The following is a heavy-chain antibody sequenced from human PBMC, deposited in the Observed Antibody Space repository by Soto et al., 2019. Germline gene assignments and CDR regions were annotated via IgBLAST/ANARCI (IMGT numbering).Heavy chain of an antibody. V-gene: IGHV3-33*01. J-gene: IGHJ4*02. CDR2: IWYDGSNK. CDR3: ARGNPCYDSSGYYLDY. Sequence: QVQLVESGGGVVQPGRSLRLSCAASGFTFSSYGMHWVRQAPGKGLEWVAVIWYDGSNKYYADSVKGRFTISRDNSKNTLYLQMNSMRAEDTAVYYCARGNPCYDSSGYYLDYWGQGTLVTVSS. D-gene: IGHD3-22*01. CDR1: GFTFSSYG.